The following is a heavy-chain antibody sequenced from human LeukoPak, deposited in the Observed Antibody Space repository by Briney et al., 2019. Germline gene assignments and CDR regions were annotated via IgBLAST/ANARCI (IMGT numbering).Heavy chain of an antibody. CDR2: IYYTGST. CDR3: ARGSKAAPGTFDY. D-gene: IGHD6-13*01. V-gene: IGHV4-59*01. Sequence: SETLSLTCTVSGGSISSYYWSWIRQPPGKGLEWIGYIYYTGSTDYNPSLKSRVAISVDTSKNQFSLKLSSVTAADTAVYYCARGSKAAPGTFDYWGQGTLVTVSS. J-gene: IGHJ4*02. CDR1: GGSISSYY.